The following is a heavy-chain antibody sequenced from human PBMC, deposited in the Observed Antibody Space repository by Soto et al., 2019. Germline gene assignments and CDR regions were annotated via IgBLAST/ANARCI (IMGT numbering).Heavy chain of an antibody. CDR2: IWYDGSNK. V-gene: IGHV3-33*01. Sequence: GSLRLSCAASGFTFSSYGMHWVRQAPGKGLEWVAVIWYDGSNKYYADSVKGRFTISRDNSKNTLYLQMNSLRAEDTAVYYCARDGSSSWYLPGWFDPWGQGTLVTVSS. CDR3: ARDGSSSWYLPGWFDP. CDR1: GFTFSSYG. D-gene: IGHD6-13*01. J-gene: IGHJ5*02.